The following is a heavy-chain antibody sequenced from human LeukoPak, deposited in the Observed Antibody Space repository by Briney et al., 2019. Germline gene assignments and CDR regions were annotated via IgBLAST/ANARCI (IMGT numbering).Heavy chain of an antibody. CDR3: ARALLYYDFWSGADFDY. V-gene: IGHV4-30-4*01. CDR1: GGSISSVDYY. Sequence: SQTLSLTCTVSGGSISSVDYYWSWIRQPPGKGLEWIGYIYYSGSTYYNPSLKSRVTISVDTSKNQFSLKLSSVTAADTAVYYCARALLYYDFWSGADFDYWGQGTLVTVSS. CDR2: IYYSGST. D-gene: IGHD3-3*01. J-gene: IGHJ4*02.